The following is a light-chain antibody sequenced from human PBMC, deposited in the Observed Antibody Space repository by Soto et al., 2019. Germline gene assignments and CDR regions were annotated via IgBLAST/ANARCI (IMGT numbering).Light chain of an antibody. Sequence: DIQMTQSPSSLSASVGDRVTITCRASQSINRYLNWYQHNPGKAPKLLIYAASTLQRGVPSRFCGSVSGTDFTLTISSLQPEDFATFYFQQSYSTPRTFGQGTKVDIE. CDR3: QQSYSTPRT. CDR1: QSINRY. CDR2: AAS. V-gene: IGKV1-39*01. J-gene: IGKJ1*01.